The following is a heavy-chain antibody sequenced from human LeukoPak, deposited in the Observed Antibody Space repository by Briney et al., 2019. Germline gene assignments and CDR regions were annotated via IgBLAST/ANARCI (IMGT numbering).Heavy chain of an antibody. D-gene: IGHD4-11*01. Sequence: PSETLSLTCDVSGDSISSRNWWSLGRQSPGKGLEWIGEIHHSESTNSNPSLKSRVTISVDKSKNQISLKLTSVTAADTAVYFCARSPYTYYAMDVWGKGTTVTVSS. CDR2: IHHSEST. V-gene: IGHV4-4*02. CDR1: GDSISSRNW. CDR3: ARSPYTYYAMDV. J-gene: IGHJ6*04.